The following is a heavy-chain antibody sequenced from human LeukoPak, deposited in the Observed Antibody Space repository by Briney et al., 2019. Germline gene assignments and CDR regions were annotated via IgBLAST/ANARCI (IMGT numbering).Heavy chain of an antibody. J-gene: IGHJ3*02. CDR2: MNPNSGNT. CDR1: GYTFTSYD. V-gene: IGHV1-8*01. Sequence: ASVTVSCKASGYTFTSYDINWVRQATGQGLEWMGWMNPNSGNTGYAQKFQGRVTMTRNTSISTAYMELSSLRSEDTAVYYCTREDRDTAMAHDIWGQGTMVTVSS. CDR3: TREDRDTAMAHDI. D-gene: IGHD5-18*01.